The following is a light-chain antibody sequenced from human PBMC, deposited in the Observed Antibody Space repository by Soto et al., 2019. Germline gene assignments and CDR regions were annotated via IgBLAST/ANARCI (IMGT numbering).Light chain of an antibody. J-gene: IGLJ3*02. CDR2: EVT. Sequence: QSALTQPPSASGSPGQSVTISCTGTSSDVGAYNYVSWYQQHAGKAPKLVIYEVTKRPSGVPERFSGSKSANTASLTVSGLQAEDEAVYYCSSFASSNTWVFGGGTTVTVL. CDR3: SSFASSNTWV. V-gene: IGLV2-8*01. CDR1: SSDVGAYNY.